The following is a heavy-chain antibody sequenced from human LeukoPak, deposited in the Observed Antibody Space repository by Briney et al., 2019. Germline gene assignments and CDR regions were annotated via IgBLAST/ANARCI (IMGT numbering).Heavy chain of an antibody. Sequence: ASVKVSCKASGYTFTSYDINWVRQATGQGLEWMGWMNPNSGNTGYAQKFQGRVTMTRNTSISTAYMELSSLRSEDTAVYYCARRIFGVVIMGYWGQGTLDTVSS. CDR2: MNPNSGNT. CDR1: GYTFTSYD. D-gene: IGHD3-3*01. V-gene: IGHV1-8*01. CDR3: ARRIFGVVIMGY. J-gene: IGHJ4*02.